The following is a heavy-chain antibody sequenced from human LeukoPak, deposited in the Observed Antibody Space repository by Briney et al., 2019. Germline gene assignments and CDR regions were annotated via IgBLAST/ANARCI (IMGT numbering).Heavy chain of an antibody. Sequence: ASVKVSCKASGYTFNTYGINWVRQAPGQGLEWMGWISAYNGNTNYAQKFQGRITLTTDTSTSTAYMELTSLRFDDTAVYYCARDGRQWVPLNWFDPWGQGTLVTVSS. J-gene: IGHJ5*02. V-gene: IGHV1-18*04. CDR2: ISAYNGNT. CDR1: GYTFNTYG. D-gene: IGHD6-19*01. CDR3: ARDGRQWVPLNWFDP.